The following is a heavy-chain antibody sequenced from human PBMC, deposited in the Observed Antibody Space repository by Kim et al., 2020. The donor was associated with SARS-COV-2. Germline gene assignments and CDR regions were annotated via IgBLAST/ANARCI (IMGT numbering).Heavy chain of an antibody. CDR3: AGYIAAAGAFDY. V-gene: IGHV4-59*01. Sequence: NYTPSLQSRVTISVDTSKNQFSLKLSSVTAADTAVYYCAGYIAAAGAFDYWGQGTLVTVSS. J-gene: IGHJ4*02. D-gene: IGHD6-13*01.